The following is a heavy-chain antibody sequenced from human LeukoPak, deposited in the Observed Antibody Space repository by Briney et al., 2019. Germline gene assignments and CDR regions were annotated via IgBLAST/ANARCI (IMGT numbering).Heavy chain of an antibody. V-gene: IGHV4-39*07. CDR1: GGSISSSSYY. Sequence: SETLSLTCTVSGGSISSSSYYWGWIRQPPGKGLEWIGSIYYSGSTYYNPSLKSRVTISLDTSKNHFSLKLSSVTAADTAVYYCARSGSGYLRYYFDYWGQGTLVTVSS. CDR2: IYYSGST. J-gene: IGHJ4*02. CDR3: ARSGSGYLRYYFDY. D-gene: IGHD5-12*01.